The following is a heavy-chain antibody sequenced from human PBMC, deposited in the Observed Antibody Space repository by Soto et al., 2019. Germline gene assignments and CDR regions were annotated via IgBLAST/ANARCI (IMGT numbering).Heavy chain of an antibody. CDR1: GGSITSSY. V-gene: IGHV4-59*01. J-gene: IGHJ6*02. Sequence: SETLSLTCTVSGGSITSSYWSWIRRPPWKGLEWIAYIYDTGISGYTPSTSYNPSLRSRVTMSVDTSKSQFSLKLTSVTAADTAVYYCARGEDAFFYYGLDVWGQGITVTVSS. CDR2: IYDTGISGYTPST. CDR3: ARGEDAFFYYGLDV.